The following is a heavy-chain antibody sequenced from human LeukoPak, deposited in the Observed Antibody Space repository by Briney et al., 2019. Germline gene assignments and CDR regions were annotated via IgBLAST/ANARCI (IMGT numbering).Heavy chain of an antibody. Sequence: SETLSLTCTVTGGSISSGGYYRSWTRQHPGKRLECIGYIYCSGSTYYNPSLKSRATISVDTSKNQFSLKLSSVTAADTAVYYCARVISEYQLHYFDYWGQGTLVTVSS. CDR2: IYCSGST. V-gene: IGHV4-31*03. CDR3: ARVISEYQLHYFDY. D-gene: IGHD2-2*01. J-gene: IGHJ4*02. CDR1: GGSISSGGYY.